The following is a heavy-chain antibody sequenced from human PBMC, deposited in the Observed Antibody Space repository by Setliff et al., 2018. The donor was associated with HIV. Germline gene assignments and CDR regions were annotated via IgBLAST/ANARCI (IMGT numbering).Heavy chain of an antibody. D-gene: IGHD5-12*01. CDR2: IYYSGTT. CDR1: GGSISRSSYY. CDR3: VGSGYSGHFDV. J-gene: IGHJ3*01. V-gene: IGHV4-39*01. Sequence: SETLSLTCTVSGGSISRSSYYWGWIRQPPGKGLEWIASIYYSGTTYYNVSLESRVTISVDTSKNQFSLKLSSVTAADTAVYYCVGSGYSGHFDVWGQGTMVTVSS.